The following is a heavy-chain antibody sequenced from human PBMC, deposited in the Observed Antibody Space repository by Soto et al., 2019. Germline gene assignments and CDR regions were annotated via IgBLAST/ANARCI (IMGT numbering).Heavy chain of an antibody. V-gene: IGHV4-4*02. D-gene: IGHD2-2*01. CDR3: ARAVYCTTANCWDDFHYYNIDV. CDR2: IYQTGSR. J-gene: IGHJ6*02. CDR1: GDSINNTYW. Sequence: QVQLQQSGPGLVKPSGTLSLTCFVSGDSINNTYWWSWVRQAPEKGLEWIGEIYQTGSRSYMPSLRGRITLSVDTSKNQFSLKLTSVTAADTAVYYCARAVYCTTANCWDDFHYYNIDVWGQGTAVTVSS.